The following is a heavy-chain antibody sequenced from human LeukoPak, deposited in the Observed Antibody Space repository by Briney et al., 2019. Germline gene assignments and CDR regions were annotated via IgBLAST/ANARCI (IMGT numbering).Heavy chain of an antibody. D-gene: IGHD5-12*01. J-gene: IGHJ4*02. CDR1: GGTFSSHA. CDR3: ARGDSGYDYGFDN. V-gene: IGHV1-69*05. Sequence: SVKVSCKASGGTFSSHAISWVRQAPGQGVEWVGGIIPIFGTTNYAQKFQGRVSITTDESTGTGYMELRSLRSDDAAVYYCARGDSGYDYGFDNWGQGTLVTVSS. CDR2: IIPIFGTT.